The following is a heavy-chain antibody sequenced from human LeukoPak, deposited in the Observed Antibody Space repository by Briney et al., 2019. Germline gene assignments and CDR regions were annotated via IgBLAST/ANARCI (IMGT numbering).Heavy chain of an antibody. Sequence: GGSLRLSCAASGFTFSNYWMHWVRQAPGKGLVWVSRINNDGRSTSYADSVKGRFTISRDNAKNTMYLQMNSLRAEDTAVYYCARDAATAPDYWGRGTLVAVSS. J-gene: IGHJ4*02. CDR1: GFTFSNYW. D-gene: IGHD1-1*01. CDR3: ARDAATAPDY. V-gene: IGHV3-74*01. CDR2: INNDGRST.